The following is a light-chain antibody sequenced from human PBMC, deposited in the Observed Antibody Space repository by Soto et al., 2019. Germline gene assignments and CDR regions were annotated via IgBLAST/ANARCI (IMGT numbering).Light chain of an antibody. J-gene: IGLJ2*01. V-gene: IGLV1-51*01. CDR3: ATWDGSLPGEV. CDR2: DNN. Sequence: QSVLTQSPSVSAAPGQKVTISCSGSSSNIGNNYVSWYQQLPGTAPKLLIYDNNKRPSVIPDRFSGSKSGTSGTLDITGLQTGDEADYYYATWDGSLPGEVFGGGTKLTVL. CDR1: SSNIGNNY.